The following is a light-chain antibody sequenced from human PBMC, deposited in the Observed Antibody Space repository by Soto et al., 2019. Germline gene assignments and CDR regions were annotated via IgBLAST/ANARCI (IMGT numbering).Light chain of an antibody. CDR1: QSINTW. CDR2: DAS. V-gene: IGKV1-5*01. CDR3: QPYRSRWT. J-gene: IGKJ1*01. Sequence: DIQMTQSPSTLSASVGDRVTITCRPSQSINTWLDWYQQKPGKAPKVLIYDASTLESRVPSRFSGSGSGTEFTLTISSLRPDDFASYSCQPYRSRWTFGQGTKV.